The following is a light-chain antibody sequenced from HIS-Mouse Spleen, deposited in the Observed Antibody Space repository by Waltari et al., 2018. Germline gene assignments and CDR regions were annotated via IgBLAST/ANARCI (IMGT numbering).Light chain of an antibody. J-gene: IGKJ3*01. CDR3: QQYDNLPLFT. CDR2: DAS. CDR1: QDISNY. Sequence: DIQMPQSPSSLSASVGDRVTITCQASQDISNYLHWYQQKPGKAPKLLIYDASNLETGVPSRFSGSGSGTDFTFTISSLQPEDIATYYCQQYDNLPLFTFGPGTKVDIK. V-gene: IGKV1-33*01.